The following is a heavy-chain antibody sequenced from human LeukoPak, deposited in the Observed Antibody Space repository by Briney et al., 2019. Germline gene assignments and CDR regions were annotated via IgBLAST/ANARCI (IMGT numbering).Heavy chain of an antibody. CDR2: ISGSGGST. V-gene: IGHV3-23*01. D-gene: IGHD6-13*01. Sequence: GGSLRLSCAASGFTFSTYWMSWVRQAPGKGLEWVSAISGSGGSTYYADSVKGRFTISRDNSKNTLYLQMNSLRAEDTAVYYCAKGPPKQQLVLSWFDPWGQGTLVTVSS. CDR1: GFTFSTYW. J-gene: IGHJ5*02. CDR3: AKGPPKQQLVLSWFDP.